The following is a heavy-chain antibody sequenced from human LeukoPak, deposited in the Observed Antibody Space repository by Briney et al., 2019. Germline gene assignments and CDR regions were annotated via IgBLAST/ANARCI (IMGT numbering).Heavy chain of an antibody. CDR3: AREVAGVEDS. V-gene: IGHV4-59*01. J-gene: IGHJ4*02. CDR2: VFYSGST. D-gene: IGHD2-15*01. CDR1: GGSISSYY. Sequence: SEALSLTCTLSGGSISSYYWSWIRQPPGKGLEWIGYVFYSGSTNYNPSLKGRVTISVDTSKNQFSLKLSSVTAADTAVYYCAREVAGVEDSWGQGTLVTVSS.